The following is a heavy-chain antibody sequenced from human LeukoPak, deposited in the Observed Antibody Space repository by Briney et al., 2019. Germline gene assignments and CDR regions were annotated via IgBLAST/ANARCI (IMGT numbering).Heavy chain of an antibody. D-gene: IGHD1-14*01. CDR2: ISSSGSTI. CDR3: ARVRLQPRTLLDDAFDI. V-gene: IGHV3-48*03. CDR1: GFTFSSFE. J-gene: IGHJ3*02. Sequence: GGSLRLSCAASGFTFSSFEMNWVRQAPGKGLEWVSYISSSGSTIYYADFVKGRFTISRDNAKKSLYLQMNSLRAEDTAVYYCARVRLQPRTLLDDAFDIWGQGTMVTVSS.